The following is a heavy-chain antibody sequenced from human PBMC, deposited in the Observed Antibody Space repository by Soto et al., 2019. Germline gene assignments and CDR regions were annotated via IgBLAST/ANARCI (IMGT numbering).Heavy chain of an antibody. CDR3: AKEGYCSGSSCFSHYFDN. CDR2: ISGGGADT. V-gene: IGHV3-23*01. Sequence: HPGGSLRLSCAASGFTFSHYAMGWVRQGPGKGLEWVAAISGGGADTYYADSVKGRFTISRDNSRNTVFLQMNNLRAEDTAIYHCAKEGYCSGSSCFSHYFDNWGQGTLVTVSS. J-gene: IGHJ4*02. D-gene: IGHD2-15*01. CDR1: GFTFSHYA.